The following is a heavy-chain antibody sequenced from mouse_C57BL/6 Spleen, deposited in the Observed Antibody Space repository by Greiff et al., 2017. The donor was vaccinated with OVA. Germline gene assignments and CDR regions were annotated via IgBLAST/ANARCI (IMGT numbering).Heavy chain of an antibody. J-gene: IGHJ3*01. Sequence: EVQVVESGGDLVKPGGSLKLSCAASGFTFSSYGMSWVRQTPDKRLEWVATISSGGSYTYYPDSVKGRFTISRDNAKNTLYLQMSSLKSEDTAMYYCARHENSNSFAYWGQGTLVTVSA. D-gene: IGHD2-5*01. CDR2: ISSGGSYT. CDR3: ARHENSNSFAY. V-gene: IGHV5-6*01. CDR1: GFTFSSYG.